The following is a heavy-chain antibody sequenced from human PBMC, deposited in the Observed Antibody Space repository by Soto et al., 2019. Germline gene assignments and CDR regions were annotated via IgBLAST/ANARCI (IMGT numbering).Heavy chain of an antibody. CDR3: ARRRDTITHQLTPFEY. CDR2: IIPLFGTP. D-gene: IGHD1-1*01. J-gene: IGHJ4*02. CDR1: GGTFNNFA. V-gene: IGHV1-69*01. Sequence: QVPLVQSGAEVKNPGSSVKISCKASGGTFNNFAFSWVRQAPGHGLEWMGGIIPLFGTPKYAQRSQGRFTITADDSTGTIYLELSGLRSDDTAIYYCARRRDTITHQLTPFEYWGQGTLVTVSS.